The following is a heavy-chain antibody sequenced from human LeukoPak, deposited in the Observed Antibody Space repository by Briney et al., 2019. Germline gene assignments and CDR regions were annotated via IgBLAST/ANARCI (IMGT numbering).Heavy chain of an antibody. Sequence: PGGSLRLSCAASGFTFRSYGMHWVRQAPGKGLEWVAVISDDERNKYYADSVKGRFTISRDDSKNTLYLQMNSLRAEDTAMYFCAKDRSRTWSFDYWGQGTLVTVSS. D-gene: IGHD6-13*01. CDR1: GFTFRSYG. CDR2: ISDDERNK. CDR3: AKDRSRTWSFDY. V-gene: IGHV3-30*18. J-gene: IGHJ4*02.